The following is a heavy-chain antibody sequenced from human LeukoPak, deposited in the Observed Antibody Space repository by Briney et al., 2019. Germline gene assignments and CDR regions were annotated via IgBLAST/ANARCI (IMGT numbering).Heavy chain of an antibody. CDR3: ARGWSVGSGWYGAY. CDR1: GGSFSGYY. V-gene: IGHV4-34*01. CDR2: INHSGST. J-gene: IGHJ4*02. Sequence: SETLSLTCAVYGGSFSGYYWTWIRQPPGKGLEWIGEINHSGSTTYNPSLKSRITISIDTSKSQFSLKLSSVTAADTAVYFCARGWSVGSGWYGAYWGQGTLVTVSS. D-gene: IGHD6-19*01.